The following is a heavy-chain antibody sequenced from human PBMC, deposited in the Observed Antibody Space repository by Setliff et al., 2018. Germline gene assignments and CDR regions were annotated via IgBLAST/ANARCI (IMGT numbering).Heavy chain of an antibody. CDR2: ISNDAYTI. CDR1: GFTFSSYA. V-gene: IGHV3-48*03. CDR3: ARVHYETSTYSPTLFDH. Sequence: GGSLRLSCAASGFTFSSYAMHWVRQAPGKGLEWVSYISNDAYTIHYADSMKGRLTISRDNSKNSVFLQMNSLRVEDTAVYYCARVHYETSTYSPTLFDHWGQGALVTVS. D-gene: IGHD3-22*01. J-gene: IGHJ4*02.